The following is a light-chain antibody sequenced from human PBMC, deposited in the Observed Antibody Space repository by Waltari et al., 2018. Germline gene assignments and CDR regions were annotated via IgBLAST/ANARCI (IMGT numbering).Light chain of an antibody. V-gene: IGLV7-46*01. J-gene: IGLJ3*02. CDR3: LLAYGGARV. CDR1: PGPAPSNHN. Sequence: QAVVTQESSLTVSPGGTVTLTCASSPGPAPSNHNPYWFQQKPGQDPTTLIYDSTNRHSWTPARFSASLLGGKAALTLSGAQPEDEADYYCLLAYGGARVFGGGTKLTVL. CDR2: DST.